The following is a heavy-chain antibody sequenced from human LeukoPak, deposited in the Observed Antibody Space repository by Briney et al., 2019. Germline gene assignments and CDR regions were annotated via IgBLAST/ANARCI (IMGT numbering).Heavy chain of an antibody. CDR1: SDSISNNSW. J-gene: IGHJ4*02. D-gene: IGHD1/OR15-1a*01. CDR3: ARGGTGALDY. Sequence: SGTLSLTCAVSSDSISNNSWWSWVRQPPGKGLEWIGEIYHSGSTNYNPSLKSRVTISVDNSKNQFSLKLTSVTAADTAVYYCARGGTGALDYWGQGTLVTVSS. V-gene: IGHV4-4*02. CDR2: IYHSGST.